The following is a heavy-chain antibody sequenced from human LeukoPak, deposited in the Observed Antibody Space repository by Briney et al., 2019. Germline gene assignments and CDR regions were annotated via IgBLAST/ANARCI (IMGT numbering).Heavy chain of an antibody. CDR2: IYYSGST. Sequence: SETLSLTCTVSGGSISSGGYYWSWIRQHPGKGLEWIGYIYYSGSTYYNPSLKSRVTISVDTSKNQFSLKLSSVTAADTAVYYCARDLYSGYDFYQFDPWAREPWSPSPQ. J-gene: IGHJ5*02. D-gene: IGHD5-12*01. V-gene: IGHV4-31*03. CDR1: GGSISSGGYY. CDR3: ARDLYSGYDFYQFDP.